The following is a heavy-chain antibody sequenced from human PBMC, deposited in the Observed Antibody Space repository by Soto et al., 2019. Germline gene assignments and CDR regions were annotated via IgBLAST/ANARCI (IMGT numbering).Heavy chain of an antibody. D-gene: IGHD3-9*01. J-gene: IGHJ4*02. V-gene: IGHV1-18*01. CDR2: ISAYNGNT. CDR1: GYTFTSYG. CDR3: ARGITQYDMLTGYAH. Sequence: QVQLVQSGAEVKKPGASVKVSCKASGYTFTSYGISWVRQAPGQGLEWMGWISAYNGNTNYAQKLQGRVTMTTDTTXVTAYMELRSLRSDDTAVYYCARGITQYDMLTGYAHWGQGTLVTVSS.